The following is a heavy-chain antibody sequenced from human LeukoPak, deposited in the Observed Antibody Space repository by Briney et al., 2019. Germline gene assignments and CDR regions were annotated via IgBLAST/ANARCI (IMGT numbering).Heavy chain of an antibody. Sequence: PGGSLRLSCAASGFTFSNAWMSWVRQAPGKGLEWVGRIKSKTDGGTTDYAAPVKGRFTISRDDSKNTLYLQMNSLKTEDTAVYYCTTGEWPYYYYYMDVWGKGTTVTVSS. CDR1: GFTFSNAW. D-gene: IGHD3-3*01. V-gene: IGHV3-15*01. J-gene: IGHJ6*03. CDR2: IKSKTDGGTT. CDR3: TTGEWPYYYYYMDV.